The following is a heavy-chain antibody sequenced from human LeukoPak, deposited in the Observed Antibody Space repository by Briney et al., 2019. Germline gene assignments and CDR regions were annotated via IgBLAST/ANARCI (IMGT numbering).Heavy chain of an antibody. V-gene: IGHV3-30-3*01. J-gene: IGHJ4*02. Sequence: TGGSLRLSCAASGFTFSSYAMHWVRQAPGKGLEWVAVISYDGSNKYYADSVKGRFTISRDNSKNTLYLQMNSLRAEDTAVYYCARDLDDILTGFDYWGQRTLVTVSS. CDR1: GFTFSSYA. CDR3: ARDLDDILTGFDY. D-gene: IGHD3-9*01. CDR2: ISYDGSNK.